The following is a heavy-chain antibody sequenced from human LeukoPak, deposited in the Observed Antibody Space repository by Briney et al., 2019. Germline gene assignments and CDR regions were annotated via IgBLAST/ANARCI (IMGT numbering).Heavy chain of an antibody. Sequence: LSLTCAVYGGSFSGYYWSWIRQAPGKGLEWVAVISYDGSNKYYADSVKGRFTISRDNSKNTLYLQMNSLRAEDTAVYYCAKDGVTYYDFWSGYYTPGWFDPWGQGTLVTVSS. CDR2: ISYDGSNK. J-gene: IGHJ5*02. CDR3: AKDGVTYYDFWSGYYTPGWFDP. D-gene: IGHD3-3*01. V-gene: IGHV3-30*18. CDR1: GGSFSGYY.